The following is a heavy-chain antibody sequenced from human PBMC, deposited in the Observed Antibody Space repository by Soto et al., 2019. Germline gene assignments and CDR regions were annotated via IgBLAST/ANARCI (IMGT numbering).Heavy chain of an antibody. CDR3: ARGYPDMVAYYYGMDV. D-gene: IGHD2-15*01. J-gene: IGHJ6*02. V-gene: IGHV1-69*13. CDR2: IIPIFGTA. CDR1: GYTFTSYG. Sequence: SVKVSCKASGYTFTSYGISWVRQAPGQGLEWMGGIIPIFGTANYAQKFQGRVTITADESTSIAYMELSSLRSEDTAVYYCARGYPDMVAYYYGMDVWGQGTTVTVSS.